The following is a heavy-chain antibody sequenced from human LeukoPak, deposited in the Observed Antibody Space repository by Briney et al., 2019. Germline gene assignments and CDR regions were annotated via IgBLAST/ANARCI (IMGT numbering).Heavy chain of an antibody. J-gene: IGHJ5*02. CDR1: GFTFSSYW. V-gene: IGHV3-7*03. D-gene: IGHD3-22*01. Sequence: GGSLRLSCAASGFTFSSYWMSWVRQAPGKGLEWVANIKQDGSEKYYVDSVKGRFTISRDNAKNSLYLQMNSLRAEDTAVYYCARGTMIVVVNNKFDPWGQGTLVTVSS. CDR2: IKQDGSEK. CDR3: ARGTMIVVVNNKFDP.